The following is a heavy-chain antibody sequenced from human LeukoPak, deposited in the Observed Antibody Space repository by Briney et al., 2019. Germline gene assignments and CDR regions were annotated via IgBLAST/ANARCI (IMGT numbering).Heavy chain of an antibody. D-gene: IGHD1-26*01. J-gene: IGHJ4*02. Sequence: GGSLRLSCAASEFSVGSNYMTWVRQAPGEGLEWVSLIYSGGSTYYADSVKGRFTISRDNAKKSLYLQMNSLRAEDTAVYYCAKDLRSSADSKMGAADYWGQGTLVTVSS. CDR1: EFSVGSNY. CDR2: IYSGGST. CDR3: AKDLRSSADSKMGAADY. V-gene: IGHV3-66*01.